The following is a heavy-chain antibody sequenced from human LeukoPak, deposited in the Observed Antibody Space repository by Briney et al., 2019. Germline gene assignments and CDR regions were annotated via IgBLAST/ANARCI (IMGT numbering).Heavy chain of an antibody. J-gene: IGHJ4*02. CDR3: ARNYDILTPYYFDY. D-gene: IGHD3-9*01. CDR2: ISSSGSTI. Sequence: GGSLRLSCAASGFTFSSYEMNWVRQAPGKGLEWVSYISSSGSTIYYADSVKGRFTISRDNAKNSLYLQMNSLRAEDTAVYYCARNYDILTPYYFDYWGQGTLVTVSS. CDR1: GFTFSSYE. V-gene: IGHV3-48*03.